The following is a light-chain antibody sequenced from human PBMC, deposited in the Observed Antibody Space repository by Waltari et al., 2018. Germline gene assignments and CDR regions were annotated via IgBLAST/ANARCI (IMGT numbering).Light chain of an antibody. CDR2: GAS. CDR1: QSVNNNY. Sequence: EIVLTQSPGTLSLSPGERATLSCRASQSVNNNYLAWYQQKPGQAPRLLIYGASTRATRIPDRFPGSRSGTAFTLTISRLEPEDFAAYYCQPYATSPGAFGGGTKVDIK. J-gene: IGKJ4*01. V-gene: IGKV3-20*01. CDR3: QPYATSPGA.